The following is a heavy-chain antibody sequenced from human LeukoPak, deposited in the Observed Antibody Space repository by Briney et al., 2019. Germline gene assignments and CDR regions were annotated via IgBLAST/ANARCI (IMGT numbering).Heavy chain of an antibody. CDR2: ISYDGSNK. J-gene: IGHJ4*02. Sequence: GRSLRLSCAASGFTFSSYGMHWVRQAPGKGLEWVAVISYDGSNKYYADSVKGRFTISRDNSKNTLYLQMNSLRAEDTAVYYCAKELGAHSSSWDFDYWGQGTLVTVSS. V-gene: IGHV3-30*18. D-gene: IGHD6-13*01. CDR1: GFTFSSYG. CDR3: AKELGAHSSSWDFDY.